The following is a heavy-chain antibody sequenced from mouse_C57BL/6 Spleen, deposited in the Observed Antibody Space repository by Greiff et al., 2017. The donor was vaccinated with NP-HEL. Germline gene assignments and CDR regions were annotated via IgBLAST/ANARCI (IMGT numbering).Heavy chain of an antibody. Sequence: QVQLQQPGAELVMPGASVKLSCKASGYTFTSYWMHWVKQRPGQGLEWIGEIDPSDSYTNYNQKFKGKSTLTVDKSSSTAYMQLSSRTSEDSAVYYCARHLYAMDYWGQGTSVTVSS. V-gene: IGHV1-69*01. CDR2: IDPSDSYT. CDR1: GYTFTSYW. J-gene: IGHJ4*01. CDR3: ARHLYAMDY.